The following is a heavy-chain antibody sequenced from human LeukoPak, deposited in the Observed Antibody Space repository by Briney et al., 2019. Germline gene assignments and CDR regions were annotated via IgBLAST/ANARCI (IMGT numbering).Heavy chain of an antibody. CDR1: GFTFSSYA. Sequence: GGSLRLSCAASGFTFSSYAMSWVRQAPGKGLEWVSAISGSGGSTYYADSVKGRFTISRDNSKNTLYLQMNSLRAEDTAVYYCAKWYSSSWYGWKANFDYWGQGTLVTVSS. J-gene: IGHJ4*02. CDR2: ISGSGGST. CDR3: AKWYSSSWYGWKANFDY. V-gene: IGHV3-23*01. D-gene: IGHD6-13*01.